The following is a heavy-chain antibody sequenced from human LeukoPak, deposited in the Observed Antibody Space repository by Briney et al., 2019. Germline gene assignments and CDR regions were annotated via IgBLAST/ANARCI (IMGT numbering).Heavy chain of an antibody. CDR1: GFTVSSNY. D-gene: IGHD4-17*01. CDR2: IYSGGST. CDR3: ARYYGDENFDY. Sequence: GGSLRLSCAASGFTVSSNYMSWVRQAPGKGLEWVSVIYSGGSTYYADSVKGRFTISRDNSKNTLYLQMNSLRAEDTAVYYCARYYGDENFDYWGQGTLVTVSS. J-gene: IGHJ4*02. V-gene: IGHV3-66*01.